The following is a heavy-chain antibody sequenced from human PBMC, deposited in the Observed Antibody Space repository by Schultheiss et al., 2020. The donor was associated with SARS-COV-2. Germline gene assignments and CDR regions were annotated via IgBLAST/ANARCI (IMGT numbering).Heavy chain of an antibody. J-gene: IGHJ3*02. D-gene: IGHD4-11*01. CDR1: GFTFSSYE. CDR3: AREGGYSNYVAAFDI. V-gene: IGHV3-48*03. Sequence: GGSLRLSCAASGFTFSSYEMNWVRQAPGKGLEWVSYISTSGSTIYYADSVKGRFTISRDNSKNTLYLQMNSLRAEDTAVYYCAREGGYSNYVAAFDIWGQGTMVTVSS. CDR2: ISTSGSTI.